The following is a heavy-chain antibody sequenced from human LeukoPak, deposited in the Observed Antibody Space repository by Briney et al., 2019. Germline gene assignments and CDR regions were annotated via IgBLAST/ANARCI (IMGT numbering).Heavy chain of an antibody. CDR3: ARGRRRCGGDCYFSPTAYYFDY. D-gene: IGHD2-21*02. V-gene: IGHV4-34*01. CDR1: GGSFSVYY. J-gene: IGHJ4*02. Sequence: SETLSLTCAVYGGSFSVYYWSWIRHPPGKGLEWIGEINHSGSTNYNPSLKSRVTISVDTSKNQFSLKLSSVTAADTAVYYCARGRRRCGGDCYFSPTAYYFDYWGQGTLVTVSS. CDR2: INHSGST.